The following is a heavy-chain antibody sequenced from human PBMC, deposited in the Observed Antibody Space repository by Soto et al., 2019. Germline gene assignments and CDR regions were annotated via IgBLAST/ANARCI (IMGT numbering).Heavy chain of an antibody. J-gene: IGHJ4*01. CDR1: GDSISRDGSS. Sequence: QVQLQESGSGLVKPSQTLVLTCTVSGDSISRDGSSWSWLRQPPRKGLEWIGYIHHSEATYYNASLMSRVTTSGVRSKNQFSLGLASVTAADTAVYYCAREMSYYFDSWGHGTLVTVSS. V-gene: IGHV4-30-2*01. CDR2: IHHSEAT. CDR3: AREMSYYFDS.